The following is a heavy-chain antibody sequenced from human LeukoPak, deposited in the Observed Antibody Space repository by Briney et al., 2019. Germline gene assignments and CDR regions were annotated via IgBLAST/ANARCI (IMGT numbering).Heavy chain of an antibody. CDR3: AGGFRYSSSWYREYYFDY. Sequence: SETLSLTCTVSGGSISSYYWSWIRQPPGKGLEWIGYIYYSGSTNYNPSLKSRVTISVDTSKNQFSLKLSSVTAADTAVYYCAGGFRYSSSWYREYYFDYWGQGTLVTVSS. J-gene: IGHJ4*02. CDR1: GGSISSYY. CDR2: IYYSGST. D-gene: IGHD6-13*01. V-gene: IGHV4-59*01.